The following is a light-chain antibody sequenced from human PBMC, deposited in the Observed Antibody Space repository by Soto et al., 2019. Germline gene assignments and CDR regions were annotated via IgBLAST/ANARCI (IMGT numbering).Light chain of an antibody. CDR1: SSDVGAYSY. CDR2: EVS. CDR3: TSYTGTRSPWV. V-gene: IGLV2-14*01. Sequence: QSALTQPASVSGSPGQSITISCAGTSSDVGAYSYVSWYQQHTGKAPKLMIYEVSNRPSGVSNRFSGSKSGSTASLTISGLQAEDEADYYCTSYTGTRSPWVFGGGTKVTVL. J-gene: IGLJ3*02.